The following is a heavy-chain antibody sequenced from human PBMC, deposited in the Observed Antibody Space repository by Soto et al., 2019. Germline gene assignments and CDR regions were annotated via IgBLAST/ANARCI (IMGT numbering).Heavy chain of an antibody. J-gene: IGHJ3*02. V-gene: IGHV1-69*02. CDR2: IIPILGIA. Sequence: QVQLVQSGAEVKKPGSSVKVSCKASGGTFSSYTISWVRQAPGQGLEWMGRIIPILGIANYAQKFQGRVTITADTSTSTAYMELRSLSSEDTAVYYCASPYCSGGSCYSYAFDIWGQGTMVTVSS. D-gene: IGHD2-15*01. CDR1: GGTFSSYT. CDR3: ASPYCSGGSCYSYAFDI.